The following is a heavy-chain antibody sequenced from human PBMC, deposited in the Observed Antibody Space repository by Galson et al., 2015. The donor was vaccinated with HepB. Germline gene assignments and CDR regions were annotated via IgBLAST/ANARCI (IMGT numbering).Heavy chain of an antibody. D-gene: IGHD3-16*01. V-gene: IGHV6-1*01. Sequence: CAISGDSVSSSSAAWNWIRRSPSRGLEWLGRTYYRSKWYNDYAVAVKSRITINPNTSKNQFSLQLNSVTPEDTAVYYCTSGGGIDAFDIWGQGTMVTVSS. CDR2: TYYRSKWYN. J-gene: IGHJ3*02. CDR3: TSGGGIDAFDI. CDR1: GDSVSSSSAA.